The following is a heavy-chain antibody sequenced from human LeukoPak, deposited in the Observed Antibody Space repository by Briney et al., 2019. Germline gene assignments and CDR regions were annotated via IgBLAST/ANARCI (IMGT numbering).Heavy chain of an antibody. Sequence: SQTLSLTCTVSGGSISSGSYYWSWIRQPAGKGLEWIGRIYTSGSTNYNPSLKSRVTISVDTSKNQFSLKLSSVTAADTAVYYCARWRVGYRSGGSCYSFASVAFDIWGQGTMVTVSS. V-gene: IGHV4-61*02. CDR1: GGSISSGSYY. D-gene: IGHD2-15*01. CDR2: IYTSGST. CDR3: ARWRVGYRSGGSCYSFASVAFDI. J-gene: IGHJ3*02.